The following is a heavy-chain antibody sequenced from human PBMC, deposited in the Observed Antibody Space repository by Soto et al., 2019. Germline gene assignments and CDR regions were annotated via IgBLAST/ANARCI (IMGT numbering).Heavy chain of an antibody. CDR3: ARDIASPGGDYFDS. V-gene: IGHV3-21*04. Sequence: EVQLVESGGGLVKAGGSLRLFCTASGFTFRNYNMNWVRQAPGKGLGWVSSISTGGAYMFYADSVKGRFTISGDNAQNSLFLQIDSPRAEDTAVYYCARDIASPGGDYFDSWGQGTLVTVSS. CDR1: GFTFRNYN. J-gene: IGHJ4*02. CDR2: ISTGGAYM. D-gene: IGHD2-21*01.